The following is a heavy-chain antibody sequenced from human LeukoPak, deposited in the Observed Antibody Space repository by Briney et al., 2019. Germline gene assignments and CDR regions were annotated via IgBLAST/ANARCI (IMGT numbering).Heavy chain of an antibody. CDR2: INNVGSNT. D-gene: IGHD4-23*01. V-gene: IGHV3-74*01. J-gene: IGHJ4*02. CDR1: GFTFNSNW. CDR3: ARGVNSALDY. Sequence: GGSLRLSCAASGFTFNSNWMHWVRQAPGKGLVWVSRINNVGSNTNYADSVEGRFTISRDNTKNTLYLQMNSLRAEDTAVYYCARGVNSALDYWGQGTLVTVSS.